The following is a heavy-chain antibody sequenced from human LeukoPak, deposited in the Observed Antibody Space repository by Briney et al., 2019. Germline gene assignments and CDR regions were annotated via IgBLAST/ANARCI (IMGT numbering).Heavy chain of an antibody. J-gene: IGHJ6*02. CDR1: GGTFSSYA. CDR2: IIPILGIA. D-gene: IGHD6-19*01. CDR3: ARAEKQWSCEDCYYYYGMDV. Sequence: GASVKVSCKASGGTFSSYAISWVRQAPGQGLEWMGRIIPILGIANYAQKFQGRVTITADKSTSTAYMELSSLRSEDTAVYYCARAEKQWSCEDCYYYYGMDVWGQGTTVTVSS. V-gene: IGHV1-69*04.